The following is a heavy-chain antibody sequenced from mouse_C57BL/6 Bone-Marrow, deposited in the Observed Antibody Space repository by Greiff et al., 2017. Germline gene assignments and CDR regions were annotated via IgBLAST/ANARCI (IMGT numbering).Heavy chain of an antibody. CDR2: IDPSDSYT. CDR3: ARATTVVGDFDY. Sequence: QVQLQQPGAELVMPGASVKLSCKASGYTFTSYWMHWVKQRPGQGLEWIGEIDPSDSYTNYNQKFKGKSTLTVDKSSSTAYMQLSSLTSEDSAVYYCARATTVVGDFDYWGQGTTLTVSS. CDR1: GYTFTSYW. J-gene: IGHJ2*01. D-gene: IGHD1-1*01. V-gene: IGHV1-69*01.